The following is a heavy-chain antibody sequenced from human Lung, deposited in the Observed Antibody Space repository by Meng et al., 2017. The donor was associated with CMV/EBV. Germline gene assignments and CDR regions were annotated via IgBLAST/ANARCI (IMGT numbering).Heavy chain of an antibody. CDR2: IYSGGST. CDR1: GFTVSSNY. CDR3: SRAPYDFWSSYYYGMAG. Sequence: ESXKISXAASGFTVSSNYMSWVRQAPGKGLEWVSVIYSGGSTYYADSVKGRFTISRDNSKNTLYLQMNSLRAEDTAMYYCSRAPYDFWSSYYYGMAGWGQGTTVTVSS. J-gene: IGHJ6*02. D-gene: IGHD3-3*01. V-gene: IGHV3-53*01.